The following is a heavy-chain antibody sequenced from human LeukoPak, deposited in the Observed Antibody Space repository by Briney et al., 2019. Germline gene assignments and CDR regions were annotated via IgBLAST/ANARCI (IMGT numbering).Heavy chain of an antibody. CDR2: TYYRSKWYN. D-gene: IGHD2-15*01. CDR3: AREPDLRYCSGGSCYVTWFDP. CDR1: GDSVSSNSAA. J-gene: IGHJ5*02. Sequence: SQTLSLTCAISGDSVSSNSAAWNWIRQSPSRGLEWLGRTYYRSKWYNDYAVSVKSRITINPDTSKNQFSLQLNSMTPEDTAVYYCAREPDLRYCSGGSCYVTWFDPWGQGTLVTVSS. V-gene: IGHV6-1*01.